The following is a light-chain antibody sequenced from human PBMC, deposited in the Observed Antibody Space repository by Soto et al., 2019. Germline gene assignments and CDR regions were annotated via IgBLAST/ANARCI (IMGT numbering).Light chain of an antibody. J-gene: IGKJ1*01. Sequence: DIQMTQSPSTLSASVGDRVTITCRASQSISSWLAWYRQKPGKAPKLLIYKASSLQSGVPPRFSGSGSGTEFTLTISSLQPDEFATYYCQQYSSYSWTFGLGTKVEIK. CDR3: QQYSSYSWT. CDR2: KAS. V-gene: IGKV1-5*03. CDR1: QSISSW.